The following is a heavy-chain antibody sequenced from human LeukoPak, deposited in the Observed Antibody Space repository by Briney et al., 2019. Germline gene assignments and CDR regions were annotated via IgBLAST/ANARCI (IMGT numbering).Heavy chain of an antibody. D-gene: IGHD3-10*01. V-gene: IGHV4-61*02. CDR2: VYTSGST. CDR1: GGSFSSDSHY. J-gene: IGHJ4*02. Sequence: PSETLSLTCTVSGGSFSSDSHYWSWIRQPAGKGLEWIGRVYTSGSTNYNPSLKSRVTISVDTSKNQFSLKLSSVTAADTAVYYCVYYYGSGSVEYWGQGTLVTVSS. CDR3: VYYYGSGSVEY.